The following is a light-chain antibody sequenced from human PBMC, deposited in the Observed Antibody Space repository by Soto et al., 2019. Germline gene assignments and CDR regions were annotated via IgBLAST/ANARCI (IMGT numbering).Light chain of an antibody. J-gene: IGKJ4*01. V-gene: IGKV3-15*01. Sequence: EIVLTQSPGTLSFSPGERATLSCRASHRVSSYLAWYQQRPGQAPRLLIYGASTRATGIPARFSGSASGTEFTLTISSLQFEDFAIYYCQQYNNWPLTFGGGTKVDIK. CDR2: GAS. CDR3: QQYNNWPLT. CDR1: HRVSSY.